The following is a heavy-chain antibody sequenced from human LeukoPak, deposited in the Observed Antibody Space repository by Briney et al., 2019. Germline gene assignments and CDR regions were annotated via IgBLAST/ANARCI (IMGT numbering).Heavy chain of an antibody. CDR1: GYTFTSYD. Sequence: GASVKVSCKASGYTFTSYDINWVRQATGQGLEWMGWMNPNSGNTGYAQKFQGRVTMTRNTSISTAYMELSSLRSEDTAVYYCARGQDWALLLRYSSSWYDYWGQGTLVTVSS. V-gene: IGHV1-8*01. CDR2: MNPNSGNT. CDR3: ARGQDWALLLRYSSSWYDY. J-gene: IGHJ4*02. D-gene: IGHD6-13*01.